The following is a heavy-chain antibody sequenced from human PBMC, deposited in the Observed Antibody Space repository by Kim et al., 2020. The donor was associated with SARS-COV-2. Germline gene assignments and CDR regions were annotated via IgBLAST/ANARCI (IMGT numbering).Heavy chain of an antibody. J-gene: IGHJ6*02. V-gene: IGHV3-48*03. CDR3: ARDMDSSSWYYYYYGMDV. D-gene: IGHD6-13*01. Sequence: GRFTISRDNAKNSLYLQMNSLRAADTAVYYCARDMDSSSWYYYYYGMDVWGQGTTVTVSS.